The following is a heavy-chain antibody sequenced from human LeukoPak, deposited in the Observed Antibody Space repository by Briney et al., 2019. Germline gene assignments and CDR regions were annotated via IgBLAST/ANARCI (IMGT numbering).Heavy chain of an antibody. CDR3: ARDELSRDGYNKGY. J-gene: IGHJ4*02. V-gene: IGHV3-53*01. CDR1: GFTVSSNY. Sequence: PGGSLRLSCAASGFTVSSNYMSWVRQAPGKGLEWVSVIYSGGSTYYADSVKGRFTISRDNSKNTLYLQMNSLRAEDPAVYYCARDELSRDGYNKGYWGQGTLVTVSS. D-gene: IGHD5-24*01. CDR2: IYSGGST.